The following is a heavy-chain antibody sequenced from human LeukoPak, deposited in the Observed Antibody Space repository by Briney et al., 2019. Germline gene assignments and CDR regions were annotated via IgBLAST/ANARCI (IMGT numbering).Heavy chain of an antibody. D-gene: IGHD5-18*01. J-gene: IGHJ4*02. CDR3: ARVSGYSYGYLKHYLDY. CDR2: LNHSGST. Sequence: SETLSLICAVYGGSFSGYYWSWIRQPPGKGLEWIGELNHSGSTNYNPSLKSRVTISVDTSKNQFSLKLSSVTAADTAVYYCARVSGYSYGYLKHYLDYWGQGTLVTVSS. V-gene: IGHV4-34*01. CDR1: GGSFSGYY.